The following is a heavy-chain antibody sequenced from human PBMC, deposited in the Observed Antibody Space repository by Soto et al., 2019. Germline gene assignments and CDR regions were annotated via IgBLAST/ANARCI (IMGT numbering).Heavy chain of an antibody. CDR3: VRDPDGHIDFDY. J-gene: IGHJ4*02. CDR2: ISAYNGDT. V-gene: IGHV1-18*01. CDR1: GYTFTRYG. Sequence: QVQLVQSGAEVKEPGASVKISCKASGYTFTRYGISWVRQAPGQGLEWMSWISAYNGDTNYAQKVQGRVTMTTDTATSTAFREQRSLRVDDTAVYYCVRDPDGHIDFDYWGQGTLVTVSS.